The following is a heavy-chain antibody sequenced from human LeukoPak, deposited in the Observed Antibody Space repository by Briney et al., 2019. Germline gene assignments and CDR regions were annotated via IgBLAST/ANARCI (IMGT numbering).Heavy chain of an antibody. CDR2: IYPGDSDT. D-gene: IGHD2-2*02. CDR3: ASLHCSSTSCYSHLGAFDI. V-gene: IGHV5-51*01. Sequence: GESLKISCKGSGYSFTSYWIGWVRQMPGKGLEWMGIIYPGDSDTRYSPSFQGQVTISADKSISTAYLQWSSLKASDTAMYYCASLHCSSTSCYSHLGAFDIWGQGQWSPSLQ. CDR1: GYSFTSYW. J-gene: IGHJ3*02.